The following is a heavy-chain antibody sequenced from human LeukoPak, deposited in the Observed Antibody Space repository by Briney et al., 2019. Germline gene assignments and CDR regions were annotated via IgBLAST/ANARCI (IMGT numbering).Heavy chain of an antibody. CDR1: GYTFTSYG. J-gene: IGHJ4*02. D-gene: IGHD3-3*01. Sequence: ASVKVSCKASGYTFTSYGISWVRQAPGQGLEWMGWISAYNGNTNYAQKLQGRVTMTTDTSTSTAYMELRSLRSDDTAVYYCARDGSYDFWSGYYTIDYWGQGTLVTVSS. CDR2: ISAYNGNT. CDR3: ARDGSYDFWSGYYTIDY. V-gene: IGHV1-18*01.